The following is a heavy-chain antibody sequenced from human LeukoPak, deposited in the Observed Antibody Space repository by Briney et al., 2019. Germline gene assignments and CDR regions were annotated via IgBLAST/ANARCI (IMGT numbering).Heavy chain of an antibody. V-gene: IGHV3-30*02. D-gene: IGHD2-2*01. CDR2: IRYDGSNK. Sequence: GGSLRLSCAASGFTFSSYGMHWVRQAPGKGLEWVAFIRYDGSNKYYADSVKGRFTISRDNSKNTLYLQMGSLRAEDMAVYYCASSQVPAAPFDYWGQGTLVTVSS. J-gene: IGHJ4*02. CDR3: ASSQVPAAPFDY. CDR1: GFTFSSYG.